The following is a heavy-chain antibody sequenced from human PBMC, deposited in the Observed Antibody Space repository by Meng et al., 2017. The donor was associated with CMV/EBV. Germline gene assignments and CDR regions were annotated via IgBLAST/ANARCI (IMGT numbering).Heavy chain of an antibody. CDR3: ARGLGWLLYYGMDV. D-gene: IGHD3-3*01. J-gene: IGHJ6*02. CDR2: INHSGST. V-gene: IGHV4-4*02. CDR1: GGSISSSNW. Sequence: GSLRLSCAVSGGSISSSNWWSWVRQPPGKGLEWIGEINHSGSTNYNPSLKSRVTISVDTSKNQFSLKLSSVTAADTAVYYCARGLGWLLYYGMDVWGQGTTVTVSS.